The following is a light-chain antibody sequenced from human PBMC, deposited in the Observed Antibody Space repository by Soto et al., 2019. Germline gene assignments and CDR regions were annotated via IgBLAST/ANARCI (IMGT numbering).Light chain of an antibody. CDR3: QQHGGSPIT. CDR2: GAS. J-gene: IGKJ5*01. V-gene: IGKV3-20*01. CDR1: QSVSSSY. Sequence: EIVWTQSPGTLSLSPGERATLSCRASQSVSSSYLAWHQQKPGQTPRLLVHGASSRATGIPGRFSGSGSGTDFTLTISRLEPEDFAVYYCQQHGGSPITFGQGTRLEIK.